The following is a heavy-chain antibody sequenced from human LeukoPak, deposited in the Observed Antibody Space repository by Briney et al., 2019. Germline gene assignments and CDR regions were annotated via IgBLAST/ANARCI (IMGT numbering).Heavy chain of an antibody. CDR2: IYYSGNT. J-gene: IGHJ1*01. CDR1: GGSISSDSYF. V-gene: IGHV4-39*01. Sequence: SETLSLTCTVSGGSISSDSYFWGWIRQPPGKGLEWIGSIYYSGNTYYNPSLKSRVTISVDTSKDQLSLKLSSVTAADTAVYYCVRHGRVGSEYTNGWFLFFVHWGQGTLVTVSA. D-gene: IGHD6-19*01. CDR3: VRHGRVGSEYTNGWFLFFVH.